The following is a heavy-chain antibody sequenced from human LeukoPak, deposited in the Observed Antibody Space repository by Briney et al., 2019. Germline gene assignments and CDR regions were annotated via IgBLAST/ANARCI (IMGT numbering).Heavy chain of an antibody. J-gene: IGHJ4*02. D-gene: IGHD4-23*01. CDR2: ISSSSSYI. CDR1: GFTFSSYS. V-gene: IGHV3-21*01. CDR3: ARALSVVTGYFDY. Sequence: PGGSLRLSCAASGFTFSSYSMNWVRQAPGKGLEWVSSISSSSSYIYYADSVKGRFTISRDNAKNSLYLQMNSLRAEDTAVYYCARALSVVTGYFDYWGQGTLVTVSS.